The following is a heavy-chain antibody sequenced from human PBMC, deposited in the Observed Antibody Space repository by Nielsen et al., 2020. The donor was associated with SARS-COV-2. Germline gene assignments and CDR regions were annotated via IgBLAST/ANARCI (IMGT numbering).Heavy chain of an antibody. CDR3: VKDGYSATSQDYILDV. CDR1: GFTFSSYG. CDR2: ISYDGSNR. V-gene: IGHV3-30*19. Sequence: GGSLRLSCAVSGFTFSSYGMHWVRQAPGKGLECVAVISYDGSNRDYADLVQGRVTISRDNSKNRVSLQMNSLSAEDTAVYYCVKDGYSATSQDYILDVWGQGTTVTVSS. J-gene: IGHJ6*02. D-gene: IGHD5-12*01.